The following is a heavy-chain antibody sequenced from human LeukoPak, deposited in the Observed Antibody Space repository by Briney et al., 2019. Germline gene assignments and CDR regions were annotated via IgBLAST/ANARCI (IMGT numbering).Heavy chain of an antibody. J-gene: IGHJ4*02. Sequence: TSETLSLTCAVSGGSISSSNWWSWVRQPPGKGLEWIGEIYHSGSTNYNPSLKSRVTISVDKSKNQFSLKLSSVTAADTAVYYCARPHSTFFDQDAAYYFDYWGQGTLVTVSS. CDR3: ARPHSTFFDQDAAYYFDY. V-gene: IGHV4-4*02. CDR2: IYHSGST. D-gene: IGHD3-3*01. CDR1: GGSISSSNW.